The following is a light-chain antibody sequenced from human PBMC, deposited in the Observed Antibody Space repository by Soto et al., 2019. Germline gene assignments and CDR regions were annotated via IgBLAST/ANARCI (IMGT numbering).Light chain of an antibody. CDR3: QSSDKSPDSSYV. CDR1: SSNIGAGYA. Sequence: QSALTQPPSVSGAPGQTITISFSGTSSNIGAGYAVHWYQHLPGTAPKLLIFDDTNRPSGVPDRFSGPRSGASASLAITWLRAYDEGDYYCQSSDKSPDSSYVCGSGTKVTVL. J-gene: IGLJ1*01. CDR2: DDT. V-gene: IGLV1-40*01.